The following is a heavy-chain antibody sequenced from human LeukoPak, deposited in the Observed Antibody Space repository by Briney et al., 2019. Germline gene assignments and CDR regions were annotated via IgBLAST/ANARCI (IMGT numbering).Heavy chain of an antibody. D-gene: IGHD6-13*01. V-gene: IGHV1-18*01. Sequence: GASVKVSCKASGYTFTIYGISWVRQAPGQGREWMGWISAYNGNTNYAQKLQGRVTMTTDTATSTAYMELRSLRSDDTAVYYCARDLHSWTYYYYGMDVWGQGTTVTVSS. CDR3: ARDLHSWTYYYYGMDV. CDR2: ISAYNGNT. CDR1: GYTFTIYG. J-gene: IGHJ6*02.